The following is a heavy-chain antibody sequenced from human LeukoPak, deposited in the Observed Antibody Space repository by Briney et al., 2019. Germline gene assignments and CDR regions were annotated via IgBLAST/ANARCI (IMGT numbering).Heavy chain of an antibody. CDR1: GFTFSSYT. J-gene: IGHJ4*02. V-gene: IGHV3-21*01. D-gene: IGHD4-23*01. CDR2: ISSGSTYI. Sequence: GGSLRLSCAASGFTFSSYTMNWVRQAPGKGLEWVSSISSGSTYIYYADSVKGRFTLSRDNAKNSLYLHMNSLRAEDTAVYYCARDWASVATPDYFDYWGQGTLVTVSS. CDR3: ARDWASVATPDYFDY.